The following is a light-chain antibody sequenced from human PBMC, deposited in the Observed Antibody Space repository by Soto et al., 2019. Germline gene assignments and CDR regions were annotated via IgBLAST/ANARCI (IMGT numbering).Light chain of an antibody. CDR2: EVN. CDR1: SSDVGGYNY. J-gene: IGLJ1*01. CDR3: SSYADSNNYV. Sequence: QSVLTQPPSASGSPGQSVTISCTGTSSDVGGYNYVSWYQQHPGKAPKLMIYEVNKRPSGVPDRFSGSKSGNTASLTVSGLQAEDEADYYCSSYADSNNYVFGTGTKVNVL. V-gene: IGLV2-8*01.